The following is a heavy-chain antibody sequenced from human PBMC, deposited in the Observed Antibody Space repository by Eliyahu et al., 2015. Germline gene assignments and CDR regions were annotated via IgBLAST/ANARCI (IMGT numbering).Heavy chain of an antibody. J-gene: IGHJ4*02. CDR1: GXTFTSYA. CDR3: ARGSGGSYSFGFDY. Sequence: QVQLVQSGAEVKKPGAXXKVSCKAXGXTFTSYAMHWVRQAPGQRLEWMGWINAGNGNTKYSQKFQGRVTITRDTSASTAYMELSSLRSEDTAVYYCARGSGGSYSFGFDYWGQGTLVTVSS. CDR2: INAGNGNT. V-gene: IGHV1-3*01. D-gene: IGHD1-26*01.